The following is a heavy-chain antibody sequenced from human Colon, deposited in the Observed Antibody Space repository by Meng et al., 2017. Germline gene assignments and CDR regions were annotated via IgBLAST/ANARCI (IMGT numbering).Heavy chain of an antibody. D-gene: IGHD6-19*01. CDR3: AASSGWYRIDS. Sequence: QVQLPGSGPGLVKPSVTLSLTCGVSGVSVTSGQFWTWVRQPPGKGLEWIGEFHYTGPINYKPSLMSRVTISVDASRNQFSLRLTSVTAADTAVYYCAASSGWYRIDSWGQGTLVTVSS. J-gene: IGHJ4*02. CDR1: GVSVTSGQF. V-gene: IGHV4-4*02. CDR2: FHYTGPI.